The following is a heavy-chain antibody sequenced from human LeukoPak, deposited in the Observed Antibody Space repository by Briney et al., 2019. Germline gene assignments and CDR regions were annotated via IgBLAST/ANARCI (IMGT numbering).Heavy chain of an antibody. Sequence: GGSLRLSCAVTGFTFSNNDMSWVRQAPGKGLEWVSIIYSGNTTYHADSVKGRFTISRDNSRNTLHLQMNSLRAEDTAVYYCARGDFWSAYYNAWGQGTLVTAPS. D-gene: IGHD3-3*01. CDR3: ARGDFWSAYYNA. V-gene: IGHV3-66*01. CDR1: GFTFSNND. CDR2: IYSGNTT. J-gene: IGHJ5*02.